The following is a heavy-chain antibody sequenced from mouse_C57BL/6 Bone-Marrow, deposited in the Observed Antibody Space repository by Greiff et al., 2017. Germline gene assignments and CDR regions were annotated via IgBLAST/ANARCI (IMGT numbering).Heavy chain of an antibody. CDR2: IYPRSGNT. J-gene: IGHJ2*01. Sequence: VQLQQSGAELARPGASVKLSCKASGYTFTSYGISWVKQRTGQGLEWIGEIYPRSGNTYYNEKFKGKATLTADKSSSTAYMELRSLTSEDSAVYFCARWGLRGSGYYFDYWGQGTTLTVSS. CDR3: ARWGLRGSGYYFDY. D-gene: IGHD2-4*01. CDR1: GYTFTSYG. V-gene: IGHV1-81*01.